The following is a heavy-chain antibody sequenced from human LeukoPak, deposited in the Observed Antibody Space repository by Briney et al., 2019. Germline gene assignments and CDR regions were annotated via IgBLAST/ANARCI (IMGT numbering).Heavy chain of an antibody. J-gene: IGHJ4*02. CDR2: ISGTGGTI. V-gene: IGHV3-23*01. Sequence: GGSLRLSCAASGFTFSNYAMSWVRQAPGKGLEWVSGISGTGGTIHYADSVKGRLTISRDNSKSTLYLQMNSLRAEDTAVYYCAKDRARTTATTFDYWGQGTLVTVSS. CDR1: GFTFSNYA. D-gene: IGHD4-17*01. CDR3: AKDRARTTATTFDY.